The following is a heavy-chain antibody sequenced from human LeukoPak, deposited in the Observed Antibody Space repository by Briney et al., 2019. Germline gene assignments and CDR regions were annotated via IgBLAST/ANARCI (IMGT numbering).Heavy chain of an antibody. Sequence: GGSLRLSCAASGLTFSSYALSWVRQAPGRGLDWVSSISVGSTTYYLDSVKGRFTISRDNSKSTLYLQMHSLTAEDTALYYCAKCELDYCRDGFDIWGQGTMVTVSS. CDR3: AKCELDYCRDGFDI. CDR2: ISVGSTT. CDR1: GLTFSSYA. J-gene: IGHJ3*02. V-gene: IGHV3-23*01. D-gene: IGHD2/OR15-2a*01.